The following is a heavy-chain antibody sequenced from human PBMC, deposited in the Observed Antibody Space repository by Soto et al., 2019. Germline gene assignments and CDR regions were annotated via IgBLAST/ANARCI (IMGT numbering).Heavy chain of an antibody. CDR2: IYYSGST. Sequence: QLQLQESGPGLVKPSETLSLTCTVSGGSISSSSYYWGWIRQPPGKGLEWIGSIYYSGSTYYNPSLKGRVTISVDTSKNQFSLKLSSVTAADTAVYYCASDNSSSTFDYYYYMDVWGKGTTVTVSS. J-gene: IGHJ6*03. CDR3: ASDNSSSTFDYYYYMDV. V-gene: IGHV4-39*01. D-gene: IGHD6-6*01. CDR1: GGSISSSSYY.